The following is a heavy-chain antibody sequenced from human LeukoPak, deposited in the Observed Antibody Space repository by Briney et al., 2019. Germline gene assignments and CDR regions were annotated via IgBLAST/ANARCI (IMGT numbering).Heavy chain of an antibody. Sequence: GGSLRLSCAASGFTFSSYWMHWVRQAPGKGLVWVSRINTDGSSTSYADSVKGRFTISRDNAKNTLYLQTNSLRAEDTAVYYCARDWDFWSGYYLDYWGQGTLVTVSS. CDR1: GFTFSSYW. J-gene: IGHJ4*02. V-gene: IGHV3-74*01. CDR3: ARDWDFWSGYYLDY. D-gene: IGHD3-3*01. CDR2: INTDGSST.